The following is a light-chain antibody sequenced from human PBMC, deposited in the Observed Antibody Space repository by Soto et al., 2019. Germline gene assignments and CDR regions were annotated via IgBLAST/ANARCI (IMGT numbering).Light chain of an antibody. Sequence: DIQMTQSPPSLSASVGDRVTITCQASQDIGKYLNWYQQKPGKAPNLLIHDASNLETGVPSRFSGGGSGTYFTFSISSLQPEDVAAYYCQHYADLPLTFGGGTKVEIK. CDR1: QDIGKY. J-gene: IGKJ4*01. CDR2: DAS. V-gene: IGKV1-33*01. CDR3: QHYADLPLT.